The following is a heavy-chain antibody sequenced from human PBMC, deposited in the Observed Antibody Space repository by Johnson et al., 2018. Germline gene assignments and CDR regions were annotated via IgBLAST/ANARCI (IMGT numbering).Heavy chain of an antibody. V-gene: IGHV3-49*03. CDR3: ANLIYGDYGNFHH. CDR2: IRSKAYGGTT. CDR1: GFTFGDYA. J-gene: IGHJ1*01. Sequence: VQLVQSGGGLVQPGRSLRLSCTASGFTFGDYAMSCFRQAPGKGLEGVGFIRSKAYGGTTEYAASVKGRFTISRDDSKSIAYLQMNSLRADDTAVYFCANLIYGDYGNFHHWGQGTLVTVSS. D-gene: IGHD4-17*01.